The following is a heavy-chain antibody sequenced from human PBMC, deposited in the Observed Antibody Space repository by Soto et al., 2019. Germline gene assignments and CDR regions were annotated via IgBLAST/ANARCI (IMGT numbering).Heavy chain of an antibody. CDR3: AKATATGGGAFDI. V-gene: IGHV3-23*01. D-gene: IGHD2-8*02. CDR1: GFTCSSYD. CDR2: ILVGGST. Sequence: GGSLRLSCAASGFTCSSYDMSWVRQAPGKGLEWVSTILVGGSTHYPDSVKGRFTISRDNSKNTVFLQMNSLTAGDTAVYYCAKATATGGGAFDIRGQGTMVTVSS. J-gene: IGHJ3*02.